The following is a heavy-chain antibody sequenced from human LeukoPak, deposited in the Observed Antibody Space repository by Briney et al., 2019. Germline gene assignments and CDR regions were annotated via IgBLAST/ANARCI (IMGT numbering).Heavy chain of an antibody. J-gene: IGHJ4*02. V-gene: IGHV3-23*01. Sequence: GGSLRLSCAASGFTFSSYAMSWVRQAPGKGLEWVSAITGSGGSTYYADSVEGRFTISRDNSKNTLYVQMNSLRAEDTAVYYCATERNWVFDYWGQGTLVTVSS. CDR1: GFTFSSYA. CDR2: ITGSGGST. CDR3: ATERNWVFDY. D-gene: IGHD7-27*01.